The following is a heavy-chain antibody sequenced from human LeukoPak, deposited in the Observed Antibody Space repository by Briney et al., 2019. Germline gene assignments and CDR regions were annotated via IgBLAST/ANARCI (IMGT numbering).Heavy chain of an antibody. Sequence: GGSLRLFCAASGSTFSNYAMTWLRQAPGKGLEWISAISGDGVYTYYADSVKGRFTSSRDNSKSTLYLQMSNLRAEDTALYYCAKNRATGMAFYDYWGQGAQVTVSS. CDR3: AKNRATGMAFYDY. V-gene: IGHV3-23*01. D-gene: IGHD5-18*01. J-gene: IGHJ4*02. CDR2: ISGDGVYT. CDR1: GSTFSNYA.